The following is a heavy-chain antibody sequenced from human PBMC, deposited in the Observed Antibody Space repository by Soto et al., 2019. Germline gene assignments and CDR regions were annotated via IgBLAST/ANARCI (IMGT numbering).Heavy chain of an antibody. CDR2: SNPMFGTT. CDR1: GGTFRGHS. J-gene: IGHJ6*02. D-gene: IGHD3-10*01. Sequence: QVPLVHSGAVVKKPGSSVTVSCRASGGTFRGHSVSWVRQAPGPGIECMGGSNPMFGTTNYAKKYQGRVTITEDESTTIVFMEVSRLRSADTAVYYCARDENVYPSEKYAMDVWGQGTTVTVSS. CDR3: ARDENVYPSEKYAMDV. V-gene: IGHV1-69*01.